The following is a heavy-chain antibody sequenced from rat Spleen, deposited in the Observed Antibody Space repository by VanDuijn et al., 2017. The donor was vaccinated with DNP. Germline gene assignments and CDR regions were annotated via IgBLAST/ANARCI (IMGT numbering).Heavy chain of an antibody. CDR3: ARDAPNREDFDY. CDR1: GFTFNNYW. D-gene: IGHD3-4*01. CDR2: ITSSGGST. Sequence: EVQLVESGGDLVQPGRSLKLSCVASGFTFNNYWMTWIRQVPGKGLEWVASITSSGGSTYYPDSVKGRFTISRDNAKNTLYLQMNSLRSEDTATYYCARDAPNREDFDYWGQGVMVTVSS. V-gene: IGHV5-31*01. J-gene: IGHJ2*01.